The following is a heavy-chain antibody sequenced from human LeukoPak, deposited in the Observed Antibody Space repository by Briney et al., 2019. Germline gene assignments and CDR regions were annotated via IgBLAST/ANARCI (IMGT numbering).Heavy chain of an antibody. CDR1: GGSSGAIRSYY. J-gene: IGHJ5*02. CDR2: MYYHGYT. V-gene: IGHV4-59*01. CDR3: ARAAAGLGNWFDP. Sequence: SETLSLTCTVSGGSSGAIRSYYWTWVRQPPGKELEWIGHMYYHGYTHYNPSLKSRVTISIDTSKSQFSLNLSSVTDADTAVYYCARAAAGLGNWFDPWGQGTLVTVSS. D-gene: IGHD6-13*01.